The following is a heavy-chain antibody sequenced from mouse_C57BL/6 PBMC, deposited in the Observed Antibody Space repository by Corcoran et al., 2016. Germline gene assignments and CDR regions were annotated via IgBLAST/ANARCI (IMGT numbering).Heavy chain of an antibody. Sequence: QVQLKQSGAELVRPGASVKLSCKASGYTFTDYYINWVKQRPGQGLEWIARIYPGSGNTYYNEKFKGKATLTAEKSSITAYMQLSSLTSEDSAVYFCARRGSVTGLGYWGQGTTLTVSS. V-gene: IGHV1-76*01. CDR1: GYTFTDYY. CDR3: ARRGSVTGLGY. CDR2: IYPGSGNT. J-gene: IGHJ2*01. D-gene: IGHD4-1*01.